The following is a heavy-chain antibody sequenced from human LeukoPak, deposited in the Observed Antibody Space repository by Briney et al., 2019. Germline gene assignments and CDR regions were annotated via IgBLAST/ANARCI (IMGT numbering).Heavy chain of an antibody. CDR1: GYSISSGYY. CDR3: ARCKKNNYDSSGYHGDWFDP. Sequence: SETLSLTCTVSGYSISSGYYWGWIRQPPGKGLEWIGSIYHSGRTFYNPSLKSRVTISVDTSKNQFSLKLTSVTAADTAVYYCARCKKNNYDSSGYHGDWFDPWGQGTLVTVSS. D-gene: IGHD3-22*01. V-gene: IGHV4-38-2*02. CDR2: IYHSGRT. J-gene: IGHJ5*02.